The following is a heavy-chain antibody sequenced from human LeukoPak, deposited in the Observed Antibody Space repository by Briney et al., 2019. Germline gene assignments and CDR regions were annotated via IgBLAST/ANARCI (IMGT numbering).Heavy chain of an antibody. V-gene: IGHV3-30*04. Sequence: GGSLRLSCAASGFTFSSYAMHWVRQAPGKGLEWVAVISYDGSNKYYADSVKGRFTISRDNSKNTLYLQMNSLRAGDTAVYYCARDPVTYYYDSSGPLWGQGTLVTVSS. CDR2: ISYDGSNK. CDR3: ARDPVTYYYDSSGPL. J-gene: IGHJ4*02. CDR1: GFTFSSYA. D-gene: IGHD3-22*01.